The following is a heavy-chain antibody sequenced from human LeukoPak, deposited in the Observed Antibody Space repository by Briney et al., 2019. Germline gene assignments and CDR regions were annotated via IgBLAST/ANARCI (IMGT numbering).Heavy chain of an antibody. CDR3: AKDDTSASDIDY. D-gene: IGHD3-22*01. Sequence: GGSLRLSCAASGFTFSNYGMHWVRQAPGKGLEWVAVIWFDGSNQYYADSVKGRFTISRDNSKNTLYLQMNGLRAEDTAVYYCAKDDTSASDIDYWGQGTLVTVSS. CDR2: IWFDGSNQ. V-gene: IGHV3-33*06. CDR1: GFTFSNYG. J-gene: IGHJ4*02.